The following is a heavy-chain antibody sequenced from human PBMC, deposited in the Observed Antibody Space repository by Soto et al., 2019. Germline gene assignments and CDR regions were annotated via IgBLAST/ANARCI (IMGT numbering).Heavy chain of an antibody. V-gene: IGHV3-33*01. Sequence: QVQLVESGGGVVQPGRSLRLSCAASGFTFSSYGMHWVRQAPGKGLEWVAVIWYDGSNKYYADSVKGRFTISRDNSKNTLYLQMNSLRAEDTAVYYCASTLLYCSGGSCLGPGVYWGQGTLVTVSS. CDR2: IWYDGSNK. J-gene: IGHJ4*02. D-gene: IGHD2-15*01. CDR1: GFTFSSYG. CDR3: ASTLLYCSGGSCLGPGVY.